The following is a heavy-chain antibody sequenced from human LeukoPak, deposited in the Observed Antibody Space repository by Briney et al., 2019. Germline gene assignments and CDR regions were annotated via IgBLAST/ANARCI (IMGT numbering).Heavy chain of an antibody. V-gene: IGHV4-38-2*02. Sequence: SETLSLTCTVSGYSISSGYYWGWIRQPPGKGLEWIGSIYHSGSTYYNPSLKSRVTMSVDTSKNQFSLRLSSVTAADTAVYYCARGQGATVPQVGKNWFDPWGQGTRVIVSS. CDR2: IYHSGST. CDR1: GYSISSGYY. D-gene: IGHD1-26*01. J-gene: IGHJ5*02. CDR3: ARGQGATVPQVGKNWFDP.